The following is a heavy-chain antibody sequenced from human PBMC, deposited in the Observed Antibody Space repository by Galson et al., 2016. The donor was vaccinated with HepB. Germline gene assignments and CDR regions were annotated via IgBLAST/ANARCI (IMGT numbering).Heavy chain of an antibody. CDR1: GFIFTTYA. D-gene: IGHD4-11*01. CDR3: VTGLTTFEH. V-gene: IGHV3-48*03. J-gene: IGHJ4*02. Sequence: SLRLSCAPSGFIFTTYAMNWVRQAPGKGLEWISYIDNSGGAIYYSDSVRGRFTISRDNAKNSLYLQMNSLSDEDTAVYYCVTGLTTFEHWSQGTLVTVSS. CDR2: IDNSGGAI.